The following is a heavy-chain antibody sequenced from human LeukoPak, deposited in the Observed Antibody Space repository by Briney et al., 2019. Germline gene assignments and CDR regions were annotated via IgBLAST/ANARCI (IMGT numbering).Heavy chain of an antibody. V-gene: IGHV4-34*10. D-gene: IGHD2-21*01. CDR2: INHRGST. CDR1: GGSFSGYY. Sequence: SETLSLTCAVYGGSFSGYYWSWIRQPPGKGLEWIGEINHRGSTNYNPSLKSRVTMSVDTSKNQFSLKLSSVTATDTAVYYCARESYSRYYYYMDVWGKGTTVTISS. J-gene: IGHJ6*03. CDR3: ARESYSRYYYYMDV.